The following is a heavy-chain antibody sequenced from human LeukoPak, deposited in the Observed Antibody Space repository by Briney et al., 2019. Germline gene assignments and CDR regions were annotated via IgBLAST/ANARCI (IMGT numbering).Heavy chain of an antibody. J-gene: IGHJ5*02. CDR3: ARFVVVVAATPGWFDP. CDR2: IYTSGST. CDR1: GGSISSGSYY. D-gene: IGHD2-15*01. Sequence: SETLSLTCTVSGGSISSGSYYWSWIRQPAGKGLEWIGRIYTSGSTNYNPSLKSRVTISVDTSKNQFSLKLSSVTAADTAVYYCARFVVVVAATPGWFDPWGQGTLVTVSS. V-gene: IGHV4-61*02.